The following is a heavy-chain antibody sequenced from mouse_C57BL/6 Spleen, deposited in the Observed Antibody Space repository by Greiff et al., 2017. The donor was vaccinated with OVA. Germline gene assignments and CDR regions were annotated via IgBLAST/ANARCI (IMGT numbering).Heavy chain of an antibody. CDR3: ARPGYSNTWFAY. Sequence: EVKLMESGGGLVKPGGSLKLSCAASGFTFSDYGMHWVRQAPEKGLEWVAYISSGSSTIYYADTVKGRFTISRDNAKNTLFLQMTSLRSEDTAMYYCARPGYSNTWFAYWGQGTLVTVSA. J-gene: IGHJ3*01. CDR1: GFTFSDYG. D-gene: IGHD2-5*01. CDR2: ISSGSSTI. V-gene: IGHV5-17*01.